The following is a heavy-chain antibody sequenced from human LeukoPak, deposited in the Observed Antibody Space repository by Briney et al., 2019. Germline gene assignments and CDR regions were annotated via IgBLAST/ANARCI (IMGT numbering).Heavy chain of an antibody. V-gene: IGHV4-31*03. D-gene: IGHD2-15*01. J-gene: IGHJ6*02. CDR1: GGSISSGVYC. CDR2: ICSSGSA. Sequence: PSETLSLTCTVSGGSISSGVYCWSWIRQRPGEGLQWIGYICSSGSAYYNASLKSRVSMSTDTSNNQFSLKLNSVTAADTAVYYCARDGGGSLHGMDVWGQGTTVTVSS. CDR3: ARDGGGSLHGMDV.